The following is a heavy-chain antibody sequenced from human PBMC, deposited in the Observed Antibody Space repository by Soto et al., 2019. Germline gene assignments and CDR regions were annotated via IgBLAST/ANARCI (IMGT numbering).Heavy chain of an antibody. V-gene: IGHV1-69*13. D-gene: IGHD5-18*01. CDR2: IVPNFGTP. CDR1: GDTFSRYT. J-gene: IGHJ3*01. CDR3: ARGGYIDPSRHFDV. Sequence: GASVKVSCKASGDTFSRYTFNWVRQAPGQGLEWMGGIVPNFGTPNYAPTFQDRVAITADESTNTAYMEINGLPSEDTAIYYCARGGYIDPSRHFDVWGQGTLVTVSS.